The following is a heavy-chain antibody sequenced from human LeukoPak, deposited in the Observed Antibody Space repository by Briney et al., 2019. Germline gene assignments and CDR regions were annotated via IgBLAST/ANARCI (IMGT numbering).Heavy chain of an antibody. CDR2: IDHSGST. CDR3: AREYQGSSYFDY. V-gene: IGHV4-4*02. D-gene: IGHD6-6*01. Sequence: SETLSLTCAVSGGSIINSNWWSWVRQPPGKGLEWIGEIDHSGSTSYNPSLKSRVTMSVDRSQNQFSLKLSSVTAADTAVYYCAREYQGSSYFDYWGQGTLVTVSS. J-gene: IGHJ4*02. CDR1: GGSIINSNW.